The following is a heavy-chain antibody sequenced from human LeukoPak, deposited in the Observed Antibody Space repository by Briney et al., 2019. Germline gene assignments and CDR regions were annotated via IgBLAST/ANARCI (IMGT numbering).Heavy chain of an antibody. J-gene: IGHJ6*03. V-gene: IGHV4-61*02. CDR2: IYTSGST. Sequence: SETLSLTCTVSGGSISSGSYYWSWIRQPAGKGLEWIGRIYTSGSTNYNPSLKSRVTISVDTSKNQFSLKLSSVTAADTAVYYCARDRGLVGATQDYYYYYMDVWGKGTTVTISS. CDR1: GGSISSGSYY. D-gene: IGHD1-26*01. CDR3: ARDRGLVGATQDYYYYYMDV.